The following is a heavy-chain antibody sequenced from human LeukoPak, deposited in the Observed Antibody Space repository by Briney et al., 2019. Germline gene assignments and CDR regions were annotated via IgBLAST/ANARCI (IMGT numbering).Heavy chain of an antibody. V-gene: IGHV4-34*01. J-gene: IGHJ2*01. CDR2: IHYTGAT. CDR3: ARGVLGPYYFDL. Sequence: PSETLSLTCAVYGGSFRGYYWSWIRQPPGKGLEWIGEIHYTGATNYKPSLKSRVTISGDPSKNQFSLRVSSVTAADTAVYYCARGVLGPYYFDLWGRGTLVTASS. D-gene: IGHD7-27*01. CDR1: GGSFRGYY.